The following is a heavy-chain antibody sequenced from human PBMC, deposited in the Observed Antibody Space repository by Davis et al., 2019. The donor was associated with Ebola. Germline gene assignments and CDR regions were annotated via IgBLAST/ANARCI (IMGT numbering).Heavy chain of an antibody. CDR1: GFTFSSYA. V-gene: IGHV3-30-3*01. Sequence: GGSLRLSCAASGFTFSSYAMHWVRQAPGKGLEWVAVISYDGSNKYYADSVKGRFTISRDNSKNTLYLQMNSLRAEDTAVYYCTSNRYGLVAVGDWGQGTLVAVSS. J-gene: IGHJ4*02. CDR3: TSNRYGLVAVGD. D-gene: IGHD5-18*01. CDR2: ISYDGSNK.